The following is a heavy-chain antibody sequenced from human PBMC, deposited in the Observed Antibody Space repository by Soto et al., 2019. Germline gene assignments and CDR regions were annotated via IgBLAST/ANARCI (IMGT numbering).Heavy chain of an antibody. Sequence: EVQLVESGGGLVKPGGSLRLSCAASGFTFSSYSMIWVRQAPGKGLEWVSSITSSTSYIYSADSVKGRFTISRDNAKNSLALQLNSLRAEHAAVYYWARIGSGYPLDYWGQGSLVSVSS. CDR3: ARIGSGYPLDY. V-gene: IGHV3-21*01. CDR2: ITSSTSYI. D-gene: IGHD1-1*01. J-gene: IGHJ4*02. CDR1: GFTFSSYS.